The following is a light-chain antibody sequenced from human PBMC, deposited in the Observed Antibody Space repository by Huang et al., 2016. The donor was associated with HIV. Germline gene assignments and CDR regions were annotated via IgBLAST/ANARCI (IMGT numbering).Light chain of an antibody. CDR3: QQYDKWPPGLT. CDR1: QNVRNN. CDR2: DTS. V-gene: IGKV3D-15*01. Sequence: EIKMTQSPATLSVSPGGRVTLSCRASQNVRNNLAWYQQKTGQATRLLIYDTSTRASGIPARFSGSGSGTEFTLTISGIQSEDFAIYYCQQYDKWPPGLTFGGGTKVEI. J-gene: IGKJ4*01.